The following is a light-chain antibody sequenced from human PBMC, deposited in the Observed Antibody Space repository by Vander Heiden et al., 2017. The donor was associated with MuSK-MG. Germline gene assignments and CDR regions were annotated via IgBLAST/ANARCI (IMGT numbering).Light chain of an antibody. CDR3: QQYKNWPPVT. Sequence: SPATLSVSPGERATLSCRASQSVSSNLAWYQQKPGQAPRLLIYGASTRATGIPARFSGSGSGTEFTLTISSRQSEDFAVYYCQQYKNWPPVTFGGGTKVEIK. J-gene: IGKJ4*01. V-gene: IGKV3-15*01. CDR1: QSVSSN. CDR2: GAS.